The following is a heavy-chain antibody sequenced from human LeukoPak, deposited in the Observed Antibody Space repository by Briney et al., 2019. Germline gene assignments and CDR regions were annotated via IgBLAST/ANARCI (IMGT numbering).Heavy chain of an antibody. J-gene: IGHJ4*02. V-gene: IGHV4-59*08. D-gene: IGHD3-10*01. CDR2: IYYSGST. Sequence: SETLSLTCSVSGDSISRFYWSWVRQPPGKGLEWIGYIYYSGSTNYNPSLKSRVTISVDTSKNQFSLKLSSVTAADTAVYYCARLGSGSYYVGYWGQGTLVTVSS. CDR3: ARLGSGSYYVGY. CDR1: GDSISRFY.